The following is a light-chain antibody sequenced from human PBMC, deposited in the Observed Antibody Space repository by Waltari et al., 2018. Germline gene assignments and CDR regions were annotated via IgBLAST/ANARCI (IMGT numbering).Light chain of an antibody. J-gene: IGKJ1*01. V-gene: IGKV1-39*01. CDR2: GSS. CDR3: QQSFIPPWT. CDR1: QYIGGY. Sequence: DIQMTQSPSSLSASVGDTVTISCRPSQYIGGYLNWYQLKGGKAPKLLIAGSSRLQDGVPPRFTGSGSGTDFTLTISSLHSDDFAIYVCQQSFIPPWTFGQGTKVDI.